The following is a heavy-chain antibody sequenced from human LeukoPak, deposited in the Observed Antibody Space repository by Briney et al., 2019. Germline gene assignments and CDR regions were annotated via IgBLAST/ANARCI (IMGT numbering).Heavy chain of an antibody. V-gene: IGHV3-30*18. CDR3: AKDRPDTAMVQYFDY. Sequence: GGSLRLSCAASGFTFSSYGMHWVRQAPGKGLEWVAVISYDGSNKYYADSVKGRFTISRDNSKNTLYLQMNSLRAEDTAVYYCAKDRPDTAMVQYFDYWGQGTLVTVSS. J-gene: IGHJ4*02. CDR2: ISYDGSNK. D-gene: IGHD5-18*01. CDR1: GFTFSSYG.